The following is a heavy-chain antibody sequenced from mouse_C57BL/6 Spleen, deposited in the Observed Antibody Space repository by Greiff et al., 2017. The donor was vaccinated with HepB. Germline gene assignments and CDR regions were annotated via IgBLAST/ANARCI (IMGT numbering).Heavy chain of an antibody. CDR1: GYTFTSYG. CDR2: IYPRSGNT. J-gene: IGHJ4*01. Sequence: QVQLQQSGAELARPGASVKLSCKASGYTFTSYGISWVKQRTGQGLEWIGEIYPRSGNTYYNEKFKGKATLTADKSSSPAYMELRSLTSEDSAVYFCHYGSSPFAMDYWGQGTSVTVSS. D-gene: IGHD1-1*01. CDR3: HYGSSPFAMDY. V-gene: IGHV1-81*01.